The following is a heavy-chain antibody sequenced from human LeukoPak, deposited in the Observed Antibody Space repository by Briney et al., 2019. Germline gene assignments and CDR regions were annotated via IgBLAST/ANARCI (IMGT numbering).Heavy chain of an antibody. V-gene: IGHV4-34*01. D-gene: IGHD2-2*01. Sequence: PSETLSLTCAVYGGSFSGYFWSWSRQPPGKGLEWIGVINLSGSTNYNPSLKSRVTISVDTSNNQFFLQLSSVSAATTAVYCSGRERYCSSTSCPQFDYWGQGTLVTVSS. CDR3: GRERYCSSTSCPQFDY. CDR1: GGSFSGYF. CDR2: INLSGST. J-gene: IGHJ4*02.